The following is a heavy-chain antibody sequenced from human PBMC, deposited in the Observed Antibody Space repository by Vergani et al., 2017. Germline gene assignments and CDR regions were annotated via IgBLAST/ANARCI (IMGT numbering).Heavy chain of an antibody. CDR3: AGGYYGSGRSFDY. D-gene: IGHD3-10*01. J-gene: IGHJ4*02. V-gene: IGHV4-59*01. CDR1: GGSISSYY. CDR2: IYYSGST. Sequence: QVQLQESGPGLVKPSETLSLTCTVSGGSISSYYWSWIRQPPGKGLEWIGYIYYSGSTNYNPSLKSRVTISVDTSKNQFSLKLSSVTAADTAVYYCAGGYYGSGRSFDYWGQGTLVTVSS.